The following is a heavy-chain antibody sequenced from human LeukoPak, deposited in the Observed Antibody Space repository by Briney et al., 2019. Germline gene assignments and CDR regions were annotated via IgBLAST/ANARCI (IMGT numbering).Heavy chain of an antibody. CDR2: ISSSGSTI. J-gene: IGHJ3*02. D-gene: IGHD1-1*01. V-gene: IGHV3-48*03. CDR3: ARRRLERRDAFDI. Sequence: GGSLRLSCAASGFTFSSYEMNWVRQAPGKGLEWVSYISSSGSTIYYADSVKGRFTISRDNAKNSLYLQMNRLRAEDTAVYYCARRRLERRDAFDIWGQGTVVTVSS. CDR1: GFTFSSYE.